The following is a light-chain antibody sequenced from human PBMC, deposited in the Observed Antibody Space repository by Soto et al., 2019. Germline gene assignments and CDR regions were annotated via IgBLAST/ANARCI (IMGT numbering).Light chain of an antibody. CDR3: RSYTTGCTRV. CDR1: SSDIGSFNF. J-gene: IGLJ1*01. CDR2: DVA. V-gene: IGLV2-14*03. Sequence: QSALTHPASVSASPGQSITISCTGSSSDIGSFNFFSWYQQHPGKATKNMIYDVASRPSGFSNRFSGSKSGNTASLTISGFQTEDEANYYSRSYTTGCTRVFGTGTKVTAL.